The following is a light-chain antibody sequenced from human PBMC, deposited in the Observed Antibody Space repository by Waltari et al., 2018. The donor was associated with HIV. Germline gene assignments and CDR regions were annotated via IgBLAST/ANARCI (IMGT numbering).Light chain of an antibody. V-gene: IGKV3-20*01. CDR3: QHYGNSPTT. CDR1: QTVSSNS. Sequence: ETVLTQSPGTLSLSPGDRATLSCRASQTVSSNSLAWYQQKPGQAPRLLIFGVFSRAPGIPERFSGSGSGTGFTLTISRLEPEDFAMYYCQHYGNSPTTFGQGTKVEIK. J-gene: IGKJ1*01. CDR2: GVF.